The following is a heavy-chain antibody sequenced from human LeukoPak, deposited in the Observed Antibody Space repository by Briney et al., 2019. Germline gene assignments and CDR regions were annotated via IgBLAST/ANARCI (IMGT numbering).Heavy chain of an antibody. CDR1: GGSINSYY. J-gene: IGHJ3*02. D-gene: IGHD2-2*02. CDR3: ARPHTDAFDI. Sequence: SETLSLTCTVSGGSINSYYWSWIRQPPGKGLEWIGSIYYSGSTYYNPSLKSRVTISVDTSKNQFSLKLSSVTAADTAVYYCARPHTDAFDIWGQGTMVTVSS. CDR2: IYYSGST. V-gene: IGHV4-59*05.